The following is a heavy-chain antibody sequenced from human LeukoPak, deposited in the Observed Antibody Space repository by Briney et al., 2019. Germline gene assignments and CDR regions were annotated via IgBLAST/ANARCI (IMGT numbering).Heavy chain of an antibody. D-gene: IGHD1-1*01. CDR1: GFTFSTYG. CDR3: AKDRYLEAYGMDV. V-gene: IGHV3-30*18. Sequence: GRSLRLSCAASGFTFSTYGMHWVRQAPGKGLEWVAVISYDGSRKFYGDSVKGRFTISRDNSKNTLYVEMSSLGGEDTAVYYCAKDRYLEAYGMDVWGQGTTVTVSS. CDR2: ISYDGSRK. J-gene: IGHJ6*02.